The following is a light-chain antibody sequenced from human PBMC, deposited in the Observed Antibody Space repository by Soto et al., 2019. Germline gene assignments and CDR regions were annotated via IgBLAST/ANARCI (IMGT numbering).Light chain of an antibody. Sequence: AIQMTQSPSSVSASVGDRVTITCRASQGISTDLGWYQQKPWKAPKLLIYSASSLQSGVPSRFIGSGSGTDFILTISGLQPEEFATYFCLQDFTYPRTLGQGTKV. CDR2: SAS. J-gene: IGKJ1*01. CDR3: LQDFTYPRT. CDR1: QGISTD. V-gene: IGKV1-6*01.